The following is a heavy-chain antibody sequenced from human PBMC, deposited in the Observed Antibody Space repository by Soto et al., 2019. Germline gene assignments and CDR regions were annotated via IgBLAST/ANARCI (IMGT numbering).Heavy chain of an antibody. J-gene: IGHJ6*02. CDR3: ARARDEDIVLVTAYYYYYGMDV. V-gene: IGHV3-7*01. CDR2: IKQDGSEK. CDR1: GFTFSSYW. D-gene: IGHD2-2*01. Sequence: GGSLRLSCAASGFTFSSYWMSWVRQAPGKGLEWVANIKQDGSEKYYVDSVKGRFTISRDNAKNSLYLQMNSLRAEDTAVYYCARARDEDIVLVTAYYYYYGMDVWGQGTTVTVSS.